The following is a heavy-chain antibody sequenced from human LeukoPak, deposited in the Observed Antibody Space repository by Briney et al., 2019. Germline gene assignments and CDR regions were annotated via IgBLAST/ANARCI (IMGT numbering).Heavy chain of an antibody. CDR3: ARQYISGQWYFDY. D-gene: IGHD5-18*01. Sequence: PGGSLRLSCAAYGFTFRSNPLDWVPQAPGKGLEGVAVISSDGSYKYYAASVKGRFTISRDNSKNTLYLQMNSLIPEDTAVYYCARQYISGQWYFDYWGQGTLVTVSS. J-gene: IGHJ4*02. CDR2: ISSDGSYK. V-gene: IGHV3-30*04. CDR1: GFTFRSNP.